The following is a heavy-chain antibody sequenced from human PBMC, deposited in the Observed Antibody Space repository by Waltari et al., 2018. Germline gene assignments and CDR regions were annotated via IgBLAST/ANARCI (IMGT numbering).Heavy chain of an antibody. D-gene: IGHD5-12*01. V-gene: IGHV4-39*07. Sequence: QLQLQESGPGLVKPPETLSPTCTVSGGSISSSSYYWGWIRRPPEKGLEWVASMDYSGRTYYNPSLKSRVTISVDTSKNQFSLEVRSVTAADTAVYYCARGFGSATTSRFDPWGQGIVVTVSS. CDR1: GGSISSSSYY. J-gene: IGHJ5*02. CDR3: ARGFGSATTSRFDP. CDR2: MDYSGRT.